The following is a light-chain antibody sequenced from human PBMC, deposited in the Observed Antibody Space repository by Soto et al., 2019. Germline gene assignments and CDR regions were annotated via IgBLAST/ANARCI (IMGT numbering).Light chain of an antibody. V-gene: IGLV2-14*01. Sequence: QAVLTQPASVSGSPGQSITISCTGTSSDVGGYNYVSWYQQHPGKAPKLMIYEVSNRYSGSKSGNSASLTISGLQADDEADYYCCSLTTSHTYVFGSGTKVTVL. J-gene: IGLJ1*01. CDR2: EV. CDR1: SSDVGGYNY. CDR3: CSLTTSHTYV.